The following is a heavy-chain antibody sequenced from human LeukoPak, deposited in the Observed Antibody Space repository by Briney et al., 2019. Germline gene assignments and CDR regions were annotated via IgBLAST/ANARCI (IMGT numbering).Heavy chain of an antibody. V-gene: IGHV4-34*01. CDR3: ARGPPILWFGELFRRGAFDI. J-gene: IGHJ3*02. CDR2: INHSGST. Sequence: SETLSLTCAVYGGSFSGYYWSWIRQPPGKGLERTGEINHSGSTNYNPSLKSRVTISVDTSKNQFSLKLSSVTAADTAVYYCARGPPILWFGELFRRGAFDIWGQGTMVTVSS. D-gene: IGHD3-10*01. CDR1: GGSFSGYY.